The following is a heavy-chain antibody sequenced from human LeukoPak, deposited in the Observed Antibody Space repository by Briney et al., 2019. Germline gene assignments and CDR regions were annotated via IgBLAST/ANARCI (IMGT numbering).Heavy chain of an antibody. CDR2: IYSDGST. CDR1: GFIVNTYY. D-gene: IGHD5-12*01. V-gene: IGHV3-66*02. Sequence: GGSLRLSCAVSGFIVNTYYMSWVRQAPGKGLEWVSIIYSDGSTYYADSVKGRFTVSRDNSKNTLYLQMDSLRTEDTAVYYCAKGGYEPYYFDYWGQGTLVTVSS. CDR3: AKGGYEPYYFDY. J-gene: IGHJ4*02.